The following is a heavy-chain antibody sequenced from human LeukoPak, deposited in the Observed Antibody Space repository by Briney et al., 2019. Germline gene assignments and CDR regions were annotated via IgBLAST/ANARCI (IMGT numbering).Heavy chain of an antibody. CDR3: ARHSLTGDLPRGDYGMDV. Sequence: GESLKISCKGSGYSFTSYWIGWVRQMPGKGLEWMGIIYPGDSDTRYSPSFQGQVTISADKSISTAYLQWSSLKASDTAMYYCARHSLTGDLPRGDYGMDVWGQGTTVTVSS. V-gene: IGHV5-51*01. J-gene: IGHJ6*02. CDR2: IYPGDSDT. CDR1: GYSFTSYW. D-gene: IGHD7-27*01.